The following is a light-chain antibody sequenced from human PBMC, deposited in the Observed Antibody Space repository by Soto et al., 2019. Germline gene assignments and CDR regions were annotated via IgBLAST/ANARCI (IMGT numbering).Light chain of an antibody. CDR1: QSVSSN. V-gene: IGKV3-15*01. J-gene: IGKJ5*01. CDR2: GAS. CDR3: QQYNNWPLT. Sequence: EIVMTQSPATLSVSPGERATLSCRASQSVSSNLAWYQQKPGQAPSLLIYGASSRATGIPVRFSGSRSGTEFTLTISSLQSEDFAVYYCQQYNNWPLTFGQGTRLEIK.